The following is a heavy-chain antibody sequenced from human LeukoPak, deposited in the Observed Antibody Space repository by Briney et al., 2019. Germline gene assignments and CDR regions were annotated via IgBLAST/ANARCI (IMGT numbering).Heavy chain of an antibody. Sequence: SETLSLTCTVSGGSISSYYWSWIRQPAGKGLEWIGRIYTSGSTNYNPSLKSRVTMSVDTSKNQFSLKLSSVTAADTAVYYCARVGIAAAGGYFDYWGQGTLVTVSS. D-gene: IGHD6-13*01. J-gene: IGHJ4*02. CDR1: GGSISSYY. CDR3: ARVGIAAAGGYFDY. V-gene: IGHV4-4*07. CDR2: IYTSGST.